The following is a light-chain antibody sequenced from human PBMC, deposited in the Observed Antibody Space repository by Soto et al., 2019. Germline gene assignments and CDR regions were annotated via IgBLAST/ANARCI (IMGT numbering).Light chain of an antibody. CDR3: QQRSNWPLT. Sequence: ELMLTQSPATLSLSAGESATLXXRASQSVSSYLAWYQQKPGQAPRLXIYDASNRATGIPARFSGSGSGTDFTLTISSLEPEDFAVYYCQQRSNWPLTFGGGTKVDIK. V-gene: IGKV3-11*01. CDR2: DAS. J-gene: IGKJ4*01. CDR1: QSVSSY.